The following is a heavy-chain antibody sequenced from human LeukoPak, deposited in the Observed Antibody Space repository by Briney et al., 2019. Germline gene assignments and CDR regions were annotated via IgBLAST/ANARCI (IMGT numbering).Heavy chain of an antibody. J-gene: IGHJ5*02. Sequence: SETLSLTCTVSGGSINNCYWSWIRQPPGKGLEWIGYIYYSGSTNYNPSLKSRVTISVDTSKNQFSLKLSSVTAADTAVYYCARHQYQLLLAWFDPWGQGTLVTVSS. CDR1: GGSINNCY. CDR2: IYYSGST. D-gene: IGHD2-2*01. V-gene: IGHV4-59*01. CDR3: ARHQYQLLLAWFDP.